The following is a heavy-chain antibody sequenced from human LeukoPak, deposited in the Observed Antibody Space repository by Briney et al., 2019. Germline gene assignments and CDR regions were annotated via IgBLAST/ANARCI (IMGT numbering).Heavy chain of an antibody. CDR2: IIPILGIA. CDR3: ARRRSDSSGYYPYFDY. Sequence: ASVKVSCKASGGTFSSYTISWVRQAPGQGLEWMGRIIPILGIANYAQKFQGRVTITADKSTSTAYMELSSLRSEDTAVYYCARRRSDSSGYYPYFDYWGQGTLVTVSS. J-gene: IGHJ4*02. CDR1: GGTFSSYT. V-gene: IGHV1-69*02. D-gene: IGHD3-22*01.